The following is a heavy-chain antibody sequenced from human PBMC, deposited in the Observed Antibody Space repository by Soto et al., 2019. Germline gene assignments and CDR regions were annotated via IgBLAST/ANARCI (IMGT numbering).Heavy chain of an antibody. CDR1: GFTFSSYA. CDR3: AKPPIPSGYSRVLVQVWDMDV. D-gene: IGHD6-13*01. V-gene: IGHV3-23*01. J-gene: IGHJ6*04. Sequence: PGGSLRLSCAASGFTFSSYAMSWVRQAPGKGLEWVSAISGSGGSTYYADSVKGRFTISRDNSKNTLYLQMNSLRAEDTAVYYCAKPPIPSGYSRVLVQVWDMDVWGKGTTVTVSS. CDR2: ISGSGGST.